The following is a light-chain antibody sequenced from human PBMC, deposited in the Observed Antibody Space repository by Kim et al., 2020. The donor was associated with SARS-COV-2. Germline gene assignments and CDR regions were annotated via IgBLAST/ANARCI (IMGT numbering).Light chain of an antibody. J-gene: IGLJ1*01. CDR1: ALPKQY. CDR2: KDS. V-gene: IGLV3-25*03. Sequence: VSPGQTARITCSGDALPKQYAYWYQQKPGQAPVLVIYKDSERPSGIPERFSGASSGTTVTLTISGVQAEDEADYYCQSADSSGTYVFGTGTKVTVL. CDR3: QSADSSGTYV.